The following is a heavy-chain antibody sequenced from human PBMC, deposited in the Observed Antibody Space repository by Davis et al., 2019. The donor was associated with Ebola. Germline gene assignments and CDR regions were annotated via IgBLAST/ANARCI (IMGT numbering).Heavy chain of an antibody. CDR2: ISFDGRDQ. D-gene: IGHD1-26*01. CDR3: AKDWKWDRVPSNFLEK. Sequence: GESLMISCAASGSTFSSFALHWLRQAPGKGLEWVAVISFDGRDQFYAESVKGRFTISRDDSKDTLYLQMNGLRTEDTALYYCAKDWKWDRVPSNFLEKWGQGTLVSVSS. V-gene: IGHV3-30*18. J-gene: IGHJ4*02. CDR1: GSTFSSFA.